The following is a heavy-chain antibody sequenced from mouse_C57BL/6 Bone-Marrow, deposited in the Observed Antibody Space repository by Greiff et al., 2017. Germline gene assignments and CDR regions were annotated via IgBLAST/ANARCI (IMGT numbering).Heavy chain of an antibody. CDR3: ASPMMVTTYYYAMDY. D-gene: IGHD2-3*01. V-gene: IGHV2-2*01. Sequence: VKLQESGPGLVQPSQSLSITCTVSGFSLTSYGVHWVRQSPGKGLEWLGVIWSGGSTDYNAAFISRLSISKDNSKSQVFFKMNSLQDDDTAIYYCASPMMVTTYYYAMDYWGQGTSVTVSS. J-gene: IGHJ4*01. CDR1: GFSLTSYG. CDR2: IWSGGST.